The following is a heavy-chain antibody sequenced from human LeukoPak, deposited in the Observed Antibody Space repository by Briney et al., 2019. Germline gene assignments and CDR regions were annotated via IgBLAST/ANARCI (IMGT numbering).Heavy chain of an antibody. CDR1: GYTFTSYY. CDR2: INPSGGST. V-gene: IGHV1-46*01. J-gene: IGHJ6*02. CDR3: ARDATYGDYPGYYYGMDV. Sequence: ASVKVSCKASGYTFTSYYMHWVRQAPGQGLEWMGIINPSGGSTSYAQKFQGRVTMTRDTSTSTVYMELRSLRSDDTAVYYCARDATYGDYPGYYYGMDVWGQGTTVTVSS. D-gene: IGHD4-17*01.